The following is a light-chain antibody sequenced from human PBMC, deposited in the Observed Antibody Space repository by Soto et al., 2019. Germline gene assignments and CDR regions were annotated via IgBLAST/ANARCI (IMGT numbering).Light chain of an antibody. CDR3: SSYPDSSTL. CDR2: DVT. J-gene: IGLJ2*01. CDR1: SSDVGAYNY. V-gene: IGLV2-14*01. Sequence: QSVLTQPASVSGSPGQSITISCTGSSSDVGAYNYVSWYPQHPGKAPKLIIYDVTDRPSGVSNRFSGSTSANTASLTISGLQPEDEADYYSSSYPDSSTLFGGGTTVTVL.